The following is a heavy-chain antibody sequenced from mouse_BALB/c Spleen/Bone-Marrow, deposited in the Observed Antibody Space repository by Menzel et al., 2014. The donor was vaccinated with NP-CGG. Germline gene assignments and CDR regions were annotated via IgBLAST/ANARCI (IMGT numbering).Heavy chain of an antibody. CDR2: ISSGGSYT. V-gene: IGHV5-6*01. CDR3: ARDGLDY. Sequence: DVQLVESGGDLVKPGGSLKLSCAASGFTFSSYGMSWVRQTPDKRLEWVATISSGGSYTYYPDSVKGRFTISRDNAKNTLYLQMSSLESEDTAMYYCARDGLDYWGQGTTLTISS. D-gene: IGHD3-1*01. CDR1: GFTFSSYG. J-gene: IGHJ2*01.